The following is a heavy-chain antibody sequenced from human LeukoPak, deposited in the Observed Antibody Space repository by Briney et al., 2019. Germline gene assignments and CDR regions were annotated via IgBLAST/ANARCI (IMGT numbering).Heavy chain of an antibody. CDR1: GFTFSSYA. Sequence: GSLRLSCAASGFTFSSYAMSWVRQAPGKGLEWVSAISGSGGSIYYADSVKGRFTISRDNSKNTLYLQMNSLRAEDTAVYYCAKGDWDYYDSSGSSPLDYWGQGTLVTVSS. V-gene: IGHV3-23*01. J-gene: IGHJ4*02. D-gene: IGHD3-22*01. CDR3: AKGDWDYYDSSGSSPLDY. CDR2: ISGSGGSI.